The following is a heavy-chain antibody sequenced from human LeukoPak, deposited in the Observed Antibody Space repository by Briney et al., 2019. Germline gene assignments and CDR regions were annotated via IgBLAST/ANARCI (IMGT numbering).Heavy chain of an antibody. Sequence: GASGKVSGTASGFTFTSSAMPWVREARGQRLEWIGWIVVCSGNTNYAQKFQERVTITRDMSTSTAYMELSSLRSEDTAVYYCAAAAITMVRDEWYFDLWGRGTLVTVSS. J-gene: IGHJ2*01. V-gene: IGHV1-58*02. CDR3: AAAAITMVRDEWYFDL. CDR2: IVVCSGNT. D-gene: IGHD3-10*01. CDR1: GFTFTSSA.